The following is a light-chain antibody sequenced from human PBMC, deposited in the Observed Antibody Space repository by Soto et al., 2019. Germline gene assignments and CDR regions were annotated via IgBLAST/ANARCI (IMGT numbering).Light chain of an antibody. CDR3: QTWGTGIHYV. V-gene: IGLV4-69*01. CDR1: SGHSSYA. Sequence: QSVLTQSPSASASLGASVKLTCTLSSGHSSYAIAWHQQQPEKGPRYLMKLNSDGSHSKGDGIPDRFSGSSSGAERYLTISSLQSEDEADYYCQTWGTGIHYVVGTGTK. CDR2: LNSDGSH. J-gene: IGLJ1*01.